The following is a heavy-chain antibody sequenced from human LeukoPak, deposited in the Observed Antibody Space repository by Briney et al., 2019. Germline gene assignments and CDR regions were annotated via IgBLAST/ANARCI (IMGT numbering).Heavy chain of an antibody. CDR2: INYSGRT. V-gene: IGHV4-59*01. J-gene: IGHJ4*02. D-gene: IGHD6-25*01. CDR3: ERLSWSGGYILR. CDR1: CGSITSIY. Sequence: SSETLSLTRSVDCGSITSIYWDWIRQTPGKGLEWIGHINYSGRTNYNPSLKSRVTISIDTSKNHFSLKLTSVTAADTAVYFCERLSWSGGYILRWGQGILVTVSS.